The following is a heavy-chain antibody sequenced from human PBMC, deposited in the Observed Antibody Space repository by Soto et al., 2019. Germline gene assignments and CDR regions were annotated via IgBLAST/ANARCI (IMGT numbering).Heavy chain of an antibody. CDR2: IYHSGTT. CDR3: ARGDAYCGGDCYGY. J-gene: IGHJ4*02. CDR1: GASISSGGDY. D-gene: IGHD2-21*01. Sequence: QVQLRESGPGLVKPSQTLSLTCTVSGASISSGGDYWSWIRQHPGKGLEWIGYIYHSGTTYYNPSVRGRVTISVDTSKSQFSLNLSSVTVADTAVYYCARGDAYCGGDCYGYWGQGTLVTVSS. V-gene: IGHV4-31*03.